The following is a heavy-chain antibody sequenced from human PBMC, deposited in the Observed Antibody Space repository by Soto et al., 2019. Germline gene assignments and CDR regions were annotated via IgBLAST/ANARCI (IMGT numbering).Heavy chain of an antibody. CDR1: GYTFTSYD. D-gene: IGHD1-1*01. J-gene: IGHJ4*02. V-gene: IGHV1-8*01. Sequence: ASVKVYCKASGYTFTSYDIYWVRQATGQGLEWMGWMNPSTGNSGYAQKFQGRVTMTSDTSISTAHMELSSLRSEDTAVYYCARRAETNGWNGFGADKYYFDFWGQGTLVTVSS. CDR2: MNPSTGNS. CDR3: ARRAETNGWNGFGADKYYFDF.